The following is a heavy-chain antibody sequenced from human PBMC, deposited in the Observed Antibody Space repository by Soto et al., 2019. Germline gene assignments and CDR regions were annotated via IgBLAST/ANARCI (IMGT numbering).Heavy chain of an antibody. J-gene: IGHJ3*02. CDR1: GCTFSSYA. CDR2: ISASGVST. V-gene: IGHV3-23*01. Sequence: GGSLRRSCSASGCTFSSYAMSWVRQAPGKWLEWVSAISASGVSTYYADSVKGRFAVSRDNSKGTLYLQMNSLRDEDTAVYYCARVPTGEMATVFQAFDIWGQGTMVTVSS. CDR3: ARVPTGEMATVFQAFDI. D-gene: IGHD4-4*01.